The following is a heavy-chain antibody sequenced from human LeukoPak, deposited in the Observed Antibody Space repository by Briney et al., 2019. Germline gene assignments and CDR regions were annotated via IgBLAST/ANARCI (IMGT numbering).Heavy chain of an antibody. Sequence: SETLSLTCTVSSGSISSTSYYWSWIRQPPGKGLEWIGYIYYSGSTNYNPSLKSRVTISVDTSKNQFSLKLSSVTAADTAVYYCARQVGATYPDYWGQGSLVTVSS. CDR3: ARQVGATYPDY. CDR1: SGSISSTSYY. V-gene: IGHV4-61*05. CDR2: IYYSGST. D-gene: IGHD1-26*01. J-gene: IGHJ4*02.